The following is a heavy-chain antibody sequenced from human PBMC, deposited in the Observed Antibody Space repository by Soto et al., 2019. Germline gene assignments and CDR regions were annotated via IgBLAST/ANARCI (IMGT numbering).Heavy chain of an antibody. CDR1: GFMFSNYG. CDR3: ARDVPQQYYYESSGPGDY. D-gene: IGHD3-22*01. V-gene: IGHV3-33*01. J-gene: IGHJ4*02. CDR2: IWYDGSNK. Sequence: VGSLRLSCAASGFMFSNYGMHWVRQAPGKGLEWVAVIWYDGSNKYYGDSVKGRFTISRDNSKNRLYLQMNSLRAEDTAVYYCARDVPQQYYYESSGPGDYWGQGTLVTVSS.